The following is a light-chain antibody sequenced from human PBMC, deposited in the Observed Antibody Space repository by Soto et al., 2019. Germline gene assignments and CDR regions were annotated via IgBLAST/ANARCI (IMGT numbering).Light chain of an antibody. CDR3: QQRSNWPPLT. J-gene: IGKJ4*01. V-gene: IGKV1-5*01. Sequence: DIQMTQSPSTLSASVGDRVTITCRASQTISKWLVWYQQKPGKAPKVLIFDASILASGVPSRFSGSGYGTEFTLTISSLQPEDFAVYYCQQRSNWPPLTFGGGTKVEIK. CDR2: DAS. CDR1: QTISKW.